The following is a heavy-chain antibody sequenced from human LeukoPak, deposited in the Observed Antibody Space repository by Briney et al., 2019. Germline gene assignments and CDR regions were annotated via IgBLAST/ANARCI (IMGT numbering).Heavy chain of an antibody. CDR3: ARLIGMIETVTPRYFDN. CDR2: VWPDDSDT. V-gene: IGHV5-51*01. D-gene: IGHD4-11*01. CDR1: GYSFTGYW. Sequence: GESLKISCGASGYSFTGYWIGWVRQMPGKGLEWMGIVWPDDSDTRYSSSFRGQVTISVDKSTRTAYLQWGSLKASDTAIYYCARLIGMIETVTPRYFDNWGQGTLVTVSS. J-gene: IGHJ4*02.